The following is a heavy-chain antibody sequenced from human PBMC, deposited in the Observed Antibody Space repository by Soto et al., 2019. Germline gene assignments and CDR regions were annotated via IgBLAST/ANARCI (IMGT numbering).Heavy chain of an antibody. V-gene: IGHV3-21*01. D-gene: IGHD5-12*01. CDR1: GFTFSSYS. CDR2: ISSSSYI. J-gene: IGHJ6*03. CDR3: ARRSGYDRFFYYYMDV. Sequence: GGSLRLSCAASGFTFSSYSMNWVRQAPGKGLEWVSSISSSSYIYYADSVKGRFTISRDNAKNSLYLQMNSLRAEDTAVYYCARRSGYDRFFYYYMDVWGKGTTVTVSS.